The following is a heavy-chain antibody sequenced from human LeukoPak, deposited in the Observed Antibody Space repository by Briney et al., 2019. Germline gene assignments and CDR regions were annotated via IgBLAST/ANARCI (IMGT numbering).Heavy chain of an antibody. CDR3: ARTYCSGGSCYQPFDY. CDR1: GGSISSGGYY. D-gene: IGHD2-15*01. V-gene: IGHV4-31*03. J-gene: IGHJ4*02. Sequence: SETLSLACTVSGGSISSGGYYWSWIRQHPGTGLEWIGYIYYSGSTNYNPSLKSRVTISVDTSKNQFSLKLSSVTAADTAVYYCARTYCSGGSCYQPFDYWGQGTLVTVSS. CDR2: IYYSGST.